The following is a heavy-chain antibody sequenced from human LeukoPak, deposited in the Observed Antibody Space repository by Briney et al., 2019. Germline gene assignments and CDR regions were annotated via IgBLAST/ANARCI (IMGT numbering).Heavy chain of an antibody. CDR3: ARNRVIGYYDSSGEFDY. V-gene: IGHV4-4*02. CDR2: IYHSGST. CDR1: GGSISSSNW. J-gene: IGHJ4*02. D-gene: IGHD3-22*01. Sequence: SETLSLTCAVSGGSISSSNWWSWVRQPPGKGLEWIGEIYHSGSTNYNPSLKSRVTISVDKSKNQFSLKLSSVTAADTAVYYCARNRVIGYYDSSGEFDYWGQGTLVTVSS.